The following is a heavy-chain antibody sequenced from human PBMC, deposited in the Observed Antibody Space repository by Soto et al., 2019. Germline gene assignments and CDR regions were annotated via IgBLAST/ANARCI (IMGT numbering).Heavy chain of an antibody. CDR1: GDIVSSNSAA. D-gene: IGHD6-6*01. J-gene: IGHJ6*02. Sequence: PSQTLSLTCAISGDIVSSNSAALNWISQSPSRGLEWLGRTYYRSKWYNDYALSVKSRITINPDTSKNQFSLQLNSVTPEDTAVYYCAGYSISSNYYYGMDVWGQGTTVTVS. V-gene: IGHV6-1*01. CDR3: AGYSISSNYYYGMDV. CDR2: TYYRSKWYN.